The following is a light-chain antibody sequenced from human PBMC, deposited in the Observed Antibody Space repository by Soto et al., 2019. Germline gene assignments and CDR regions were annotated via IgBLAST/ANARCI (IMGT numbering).Light chain of an antibody. V-gene: IGKV1-5*01. CDR3: NLYNSFSRRP. CDR2: DAS. Sequence: QMTQSPSTLSASVGDRVTITCRASQSILGWLAWYQQKPGKAHNLMIYDASRLKRGVPSRFSGRGSETEFTLTITGRQTDDFATYSCNLYNSFSRRPFGQGTKGEVK. CDR1: QSILGW. J-gene: IGKJ1*01.